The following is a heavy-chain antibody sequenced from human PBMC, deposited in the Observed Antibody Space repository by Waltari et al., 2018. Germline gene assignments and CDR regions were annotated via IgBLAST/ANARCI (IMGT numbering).Heavy chain of an antibody. CDR3: ARDRQTPFPRWGGITDNYYGMDV. CDR1: GGSISSYY. V-gene: IGHV4-4*07. D-gene: IGHD1-20*01. CDR2: IYTSGST. Sequence: QVQLQESGPGLVKPSETLSLTCTVSGGSISSYYWSWIRQPAGKGLEWIGRIYTSGSTNYTPSLNSRGTMAVDTSKNQFALKLSSVTAADTAVYYCARDRQTPFPRWGGITDNYYGMDVWGQGTTVTVSS. J-gene: IGHJ6*02.